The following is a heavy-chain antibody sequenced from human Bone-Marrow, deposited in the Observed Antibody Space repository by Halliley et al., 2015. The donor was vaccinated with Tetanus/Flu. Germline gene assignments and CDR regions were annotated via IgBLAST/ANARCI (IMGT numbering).Heavy chain of an antibody. CDR2: ITSTASYI. Sequence: VSSITSTASYIYYADSVKGRFTISRDNAKNSLYLQMNSLRAEDTAVYYCARDPHPSGSSHFDYWGQGTLVTVSS. J-gene: IGHJ4*02. CDR3: ARDPHPSGSSHFDY. D-gene: IGHD3-10*01. V-gene: IGHV3-21*01.